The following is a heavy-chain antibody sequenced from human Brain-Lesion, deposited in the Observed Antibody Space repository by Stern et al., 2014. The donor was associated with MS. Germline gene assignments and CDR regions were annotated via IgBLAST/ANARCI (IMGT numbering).Heavy chain of an antibody. CDR1: GFTFDVYA. CDR2: ISWNSGTI. D-gene: IGHD1-14*01. V-gene: IGHV3-9*01. Sequence: VQLVESGGALVQPGRPLRLSFAAFGFTFDVYAMHWVRQAPGKGLGGVQGISWNSGTIGYADSVKGRFTTSRDNAYSSLYLQMNSLRPEDTALYYCARDITGSSAYFAYWGQGTLVTVSS. J-gene: IGHJ4*02. CDR3: ARDITGSSAYFAY.